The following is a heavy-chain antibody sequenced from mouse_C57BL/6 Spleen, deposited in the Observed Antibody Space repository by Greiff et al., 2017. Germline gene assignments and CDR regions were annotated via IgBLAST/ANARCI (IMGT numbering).Heavy chain of an antibody. V-gene: IGHV2-9-1*01. J-gene: IGHJ2*01. D-gene: IGHD1-1*01. Sequence: VKLVESGPGLVAPSQSLSITCTVSGFSLTSYAISWVRQPPGKGLEWLGVIWTGGGTNYNSALKSRLSISKDNSKSQVFLKMNSLQTDDTARYYCARKSTVVATDYFDYWGQGTTLTVSS. CDR3: ARKSTVVATDYFDY. CDR2: IWTGGGT. CDR1: GFSLTSYA.